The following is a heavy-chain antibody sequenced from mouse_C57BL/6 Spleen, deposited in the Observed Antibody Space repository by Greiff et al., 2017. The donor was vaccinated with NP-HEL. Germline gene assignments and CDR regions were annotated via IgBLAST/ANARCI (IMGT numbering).Heavy chain of an antibody. J-gene: IGHJ2*01. CDR1: GFNIKNTY. CDR2: IDPANGNT. D-gene: IGHD1-1*01. CDR3: ARSPPYYGSSYYYFDY. V-gene: IGHV14-3*01. Sequence: VQLQQSVAELVRPGASVKLSCTASGFNIKNTYMHWVKQRPEQGLEWIGRIDPANGNTKYAPKFQGKATITADTSSNTAYLQLSSLTSEDTAIYYCARSPPYYGSSYYYFDYWGQGTTLTVSS.